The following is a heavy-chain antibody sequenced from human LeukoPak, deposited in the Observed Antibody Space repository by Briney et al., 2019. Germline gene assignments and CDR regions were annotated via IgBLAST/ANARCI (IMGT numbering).Heavy chain of an antibody. CDR3: ARGSSMGIVVVVAATDFDY. Sequence: ASVKVSCKASGYTFTSYYMHWVRQAPGQGLEWMGWINPNSGGTNYAQKFQGRVTMTRDTSISTAYMELSRLRSDDTAVYYCARGSSMGIVVVVAATDFDYWGQGTLVTVSS. V-gene: IGHV1-2*02. CDR1: GYTFTSYY. J-gene: IGHJ4*02. CDR2: INPNSGGT. D-gene: IGHD2-15*01.